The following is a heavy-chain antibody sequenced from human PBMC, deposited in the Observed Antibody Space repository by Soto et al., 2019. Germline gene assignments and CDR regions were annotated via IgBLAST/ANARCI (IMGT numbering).Heavy chain of an antibody. J-gene: IGHJ6*02. Sequence: ASVKVSCKASGYTFTAYYMHWVRQAPGQGLEWMGWINPNSGGTNYAQKFQGRVTMTRDTSISTAYMELSRLRSDDTAVYYCARDLDSYYYYGMDVWGQGTTVTASS. V-gene: IGHV1-2*02. D-gene: IGHD3-9*01. CDR1: GYTFTAYY. CDR2: INPNSGGT. CDR3: ARDLDSYYYYGMDV.